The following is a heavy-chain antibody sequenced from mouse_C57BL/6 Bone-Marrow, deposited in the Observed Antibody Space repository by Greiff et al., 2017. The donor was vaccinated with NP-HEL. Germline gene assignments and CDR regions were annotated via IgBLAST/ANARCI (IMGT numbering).Heavy chain of an antibody. CDR2: IDPSDSYT. Sequence: VQLQQPGAELVRPGTSVKLSCKASGYTFTSYWMHWVKQRPGQGLEWIGVIDPSDSYTNYNQKFKGKATLTVDTSSSTAYMQLSSLTSEDSAVYYCARTIYFYFNYWGQSTTLTVSS. J-gene: IGHJ2*01. CDR1: GYTFTSYW. CDR3: ARTIYFYFNY. D-gene: IGHD2-1*01. V-gene: IGHV1-59*01.